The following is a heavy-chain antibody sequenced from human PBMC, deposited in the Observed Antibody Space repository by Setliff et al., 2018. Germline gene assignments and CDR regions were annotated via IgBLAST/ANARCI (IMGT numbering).Heavy chain of an antibody. CDR1: GFTLRTYN. J-gene: IGHJ4*02. V-gene: IGHV3-48*01. Sequence: LRLSCAAFGFTLRTYNMHWVRHAPGKGLEWVSSISSTSYTIYYADSVKGRFTISRDNAKNSLYLQMNSLRVEDTAVYFCARDSSSDWYYGKSHDNWGQGTLVTVSS. CDR3: ARDSSSDWYYGKSHDN. D-gene: IGHD6-19*01. CDR2: ISSTSYTI.